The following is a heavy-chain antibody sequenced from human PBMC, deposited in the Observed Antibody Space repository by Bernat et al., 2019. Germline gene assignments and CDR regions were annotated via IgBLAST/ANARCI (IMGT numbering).Heavy chain of an antibody. J-gene: IGHJ4*02. D-gene: IGHD5-12*01. Sequence: EVQLVESGGGLVKPGGSLRLSCAASGSTFSSYSMNWVRQAPGKGLEWVSSISSSSSYIYYADSVKGRFTISRDNAKNSLYLQMNSLRAEDTAVYYCARGRVATIDFGYWGQGTLVTVSS. CDR2: ISSSSSYI. CDR3: ARGRVATIDFGY. CDR1: GSTFSSYS. V-gene: IGHV3-21*01.